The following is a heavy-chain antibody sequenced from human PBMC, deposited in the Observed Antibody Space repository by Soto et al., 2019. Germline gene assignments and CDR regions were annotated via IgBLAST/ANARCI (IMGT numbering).Heavy chain of an antibody. J-gene: IGHJ4*02. V-gene: IGHV1-58*01. Sequence: QMQLEQSGPEVKQPGTSVKVSCKASGFTFTSSAFQWVRQARGQRLEWIGWIAVGSGYTNYAQRFQDRVTLTRDMSTATAYMELSRLTSEDTAIYYCAADATAWQQMVPSVYWGQGTLVTVSS. CDR2: IAVGSGYT. CDR3: AADATAWQQMVPSVY. D-gene: IGHD2-8*01. CDR1: GFTFTSSA.